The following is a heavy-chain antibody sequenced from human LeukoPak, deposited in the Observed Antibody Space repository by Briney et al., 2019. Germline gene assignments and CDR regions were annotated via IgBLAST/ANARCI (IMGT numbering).Heavy chain of an antibody. CDR1: GYTFTSND. CDR3: ARGDSSSWYYPNWFDP. Sequence: ASVKVSCKASGYTFTSNDINWVRQATGQGLEWMGWMNPNSGNTGYAQKFQGRVTMTRNTSISTAYMELSSLRSEDTAVYYCARGDSSSWYYPNWFDPWGQGTLVTVSS. D-gene: IGHD6-13*01. CDR2: MNPNSGNT. V-gene: IGHV1-8*01. J-gene: IGHJ5*02.